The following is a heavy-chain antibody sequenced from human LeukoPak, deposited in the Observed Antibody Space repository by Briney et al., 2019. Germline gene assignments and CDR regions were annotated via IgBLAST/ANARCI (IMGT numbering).Heavy chain of an antibody. Sequence: ASVKVSCKASGYTFTGYYMHWVRQAPGQGLEWMGWINPNSGGTNYAQKFQGRVTMTRDTSITTVFMELSSLRSDDTAVFYCARGPQTGHDYWGQGTLVTVSS. J-gene: IGHJ4*02. V-gene: IGHV1-2*02. CDR2: INPNSGGT. CDR1: GYTFTGYY. CDR3: ARGPQTGHDY. D-gene: IGHD7-27*01.